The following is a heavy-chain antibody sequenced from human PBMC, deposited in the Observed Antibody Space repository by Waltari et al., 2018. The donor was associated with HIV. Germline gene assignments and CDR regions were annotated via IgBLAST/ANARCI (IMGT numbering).Heavy chain of an antibody. CDR1: GFTFTNYA. V-gene: IGHV3-23*04. Sequence: EVQLVESGGGLVQPGGSLRLSCAASGFTFTNYAMNWVRQGQGKGVGWVAAISVSGGSTYDADSVKGRFTISRDNSKNTLYLQMNSLRAEDTALYYCAKDDSTGSSGYYPFHYWGQGTLITVSS. CDR3: AKDDSTGSSGYYPFHY. J-gene: IGHJ4*02. CDR2: ISVSGGST. D-gene: IGHD3-22*01.